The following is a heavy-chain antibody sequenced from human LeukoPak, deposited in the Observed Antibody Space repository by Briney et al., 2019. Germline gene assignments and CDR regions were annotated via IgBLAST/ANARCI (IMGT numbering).Heavy chain of an antibody. V-gene: IGHV3-11*03. CDR3: ARRLEPFQLGYGMDV. J-gene: IGHJ6*02. CDR1: GFTFSDYY. D-gene: IGHD1-1*01. CDR2: ISSSSSYT. Sequence: PGGSLRLSCAASGFTFSDYYMSWIRQAPGKGLEWVSYISSSSSYTNYADSVKGRFTISRDNAKNSLYLQMNSLRAEDTAVYYCARRLEPFQLGYGMDVWGQGTTVTVSS.